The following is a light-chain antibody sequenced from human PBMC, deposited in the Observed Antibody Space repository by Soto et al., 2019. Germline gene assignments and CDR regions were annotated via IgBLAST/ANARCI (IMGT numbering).Light chain of an antibody. J-gene: IGKJ4*01. CDR3: QQYNNWGLS. V-gene: IGKV3D-15*01. CDR2: GSS. Sequence: IVMTQSPATLSVSPGDEVTLSCRASENVGTNLAWYQQKPGQAPRLLIYGSSTRATGIPATFSGSGSGTDFTPTISSLQSEESAIYYCQQYNNWGLSFGGGTKVEIK. CDR1: ENVGTN.